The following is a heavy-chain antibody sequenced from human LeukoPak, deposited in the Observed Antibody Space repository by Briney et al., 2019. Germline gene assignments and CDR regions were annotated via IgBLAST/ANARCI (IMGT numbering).Heavy chain of an antibody. J-gene: IGHJ4*02. V-gene: IGHV3-23*01. CDR1: GFTFSSYA. D-gene: IGHD3-22*01. Sequence: QTGWSLRLSCAASGFTFSSYAMSWVRQAPGKGLEWVSAISGSGGSTYYADSVKGRFTISRDNSKNTLYLQMNSLRAEDTAVYYCAKSGLYYYDSSGYYFRWGQGTLVTVSS. CDR2: ISGSGGST. CDR3: AKSGLYYYDSSGYYFR.